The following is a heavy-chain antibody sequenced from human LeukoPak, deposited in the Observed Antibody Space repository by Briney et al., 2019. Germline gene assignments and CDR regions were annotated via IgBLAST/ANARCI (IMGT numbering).Heavy chain of an antibody. D-gene: IGHD2/OR15-2a*01. Sequence: ASVKVSCKASGGTFSSYAISWVRQAPGQGLEWMGWISAYNGNTNYAQKLQGRVTMTTDTSTSTAYMELRSLRSDDTAVYYCVLGNIDYYMDVWGKGTTVTVSS. J-gene: IGHJ6*03. V-gene: IGHV1-18*01. CDR3: VLGNIDYYMDV. CDR1: GGTFSSYA. CDR2: ISAYNGNT.